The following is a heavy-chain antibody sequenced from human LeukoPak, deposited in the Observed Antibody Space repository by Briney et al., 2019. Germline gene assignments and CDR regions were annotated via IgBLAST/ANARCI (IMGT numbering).Heavy chain of an antibody. V-gene: IGHV4-59*01. CDR2: IYYSGST. CDR1: GGSISSYY. D-gene: IGHD3-16*01. Sequence: PSETLSLTCTVSGGSISSYYWSWIRQPPGKGLEWIGYIYYSGSTNYNPSLKSRVTISVDTSKNQFSLKLSSVTAADTAVYYCARGLRGEYYYYYYYMDVWGKGTTVTVSS. J-gene: IGHJ6*03. CDR3: ARGLRGEYYYYYYYMDV.